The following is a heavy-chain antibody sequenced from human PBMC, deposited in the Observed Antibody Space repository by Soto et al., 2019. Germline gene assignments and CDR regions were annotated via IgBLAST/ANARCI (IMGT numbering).Heavy chain of an antibody. Sequence: QITLKESGPTLVKPTQTLTLTCTFSGFSLSTSAVGVGWIRQPPGKALEWLAFIYWDDDKRYSPSLKSSLTITKDTSKNQVVLAMTNMDPVDTATYYCADLVVAGLTYYFDYWGQGTLVTVSS. CDR2: IYWDDDK. V-gene: IGHV2-5*02. CDR3: ADLVVAGLTYYFDY. CDR1: GFSLSTSAVG. D-gene: IGHD2-15*01. J-gene: IGHJ4*02.